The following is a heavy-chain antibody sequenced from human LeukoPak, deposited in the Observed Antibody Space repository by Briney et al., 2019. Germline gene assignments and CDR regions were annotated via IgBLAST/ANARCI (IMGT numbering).Heavy chain of an antibody. Sequence: TLSLTCTVSGGSISSGSYYWTWIRQPAGKGLEWIGRTYSTESANYNSSLESRVTILVDTSKNQFSLKLSSVTAADTAIYYCARSRERICTNPPCYVDLQATWGQGALVTV. V-gene: IGHV4-61*02. CDR1: GGSISSGSYY. J-gene: IGHJ4*02. CDR3: ARSRERICTNPPCYVDLQAT. CDR2: TYSTESA. D-gene: IGHD2-8*01.